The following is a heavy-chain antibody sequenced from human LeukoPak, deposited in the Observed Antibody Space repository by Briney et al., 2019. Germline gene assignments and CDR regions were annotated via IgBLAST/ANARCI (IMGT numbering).Heavy chain of an antibody. CDR2: ISYDGSNE. CDR1: GFTLSSYA. Sequence: PGRSLRLSCAASGFTLSSYAMHWVRQAPGKGLEWGAIISYDGSNEHYADSVKGRFTIPRDNSKNTLYLQMNSLRAEDTAIYYCTRGRGSYSLDYWGRGTLVTVSS. J-gene: IGHJ4*02. D-gene: IGHD1-26*01. CDR3: TRGRGSYSLDY. V-gene: IGHV3-30*01.